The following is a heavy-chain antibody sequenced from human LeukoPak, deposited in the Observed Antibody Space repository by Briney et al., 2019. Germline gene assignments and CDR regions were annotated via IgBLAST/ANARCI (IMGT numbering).Heavy chain of an antibody. Sequence: GGSLRLSCAASGFTFSSYGMHWVRQAPGKGLEWVTFIRYDGSNKYYADSVKGRFTISRDNSKNTLYLQMNSLRAEDTAVYYCAKDVFGYYDSSGTRGGQGTLVTVSS. CDR3: AKDVFGYYDSSGTR. D-gene: IGHD3-22*01. J-gene: IGHJ4*02. CDR2: IRYDGSNK. V-gene: IGHV3-30*02. CDR1: GFTFSSYG.